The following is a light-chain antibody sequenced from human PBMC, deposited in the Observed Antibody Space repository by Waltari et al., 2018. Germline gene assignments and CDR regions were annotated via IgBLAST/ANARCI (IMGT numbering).Light chain of an antibody. V-gene: IGLV2-8*01. Sequence: QSALTQPPSASGSPGQSITISCTGISTDVAGYDPAFWYPHHPGNAPKLLIYEVTNRPSGVPDRFSGSKSDNTASLAVSGLQAEDEADYYCSSYAGGSSLMFGGGTKLTVL. CDR1: STDVAGYDP. J-gene: IGLJ3*02. CDR3: SSYAGGSSLM. CDR2: EVT.